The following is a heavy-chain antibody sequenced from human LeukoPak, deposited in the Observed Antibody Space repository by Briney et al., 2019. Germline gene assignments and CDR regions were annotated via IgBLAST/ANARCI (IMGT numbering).Heavy chain of an antibody. CDR2: IHYSGST. J-gene: IGHJ2*01. V-gene: IGHV4-61*05. D-gene: IGHD4-17*01. CDR3: ARLRSTYWYFDL. Sequence: SETLSLTCTVSGGSISSSSYYWSWIRQPPGKGLEWIGYIHYSGSTNYNPSLKSRVTISVDMSKNQFSLKLSSVTAADTAVYYCARLRSTYWYFDLWGRGTLVTVSS. CDR1: GGSISSSSYY.